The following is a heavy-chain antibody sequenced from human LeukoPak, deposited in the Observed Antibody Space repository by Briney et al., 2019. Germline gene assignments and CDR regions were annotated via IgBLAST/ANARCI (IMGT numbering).Heavy chain of an antibody. CDR3: AREPAGSGWSFDS. CDR1: GGSFSDYY. Sequence: SETLSLTCAVYGGSFSDYYWSWIRQPPAKGLEWIGEVHHSGSTNYSPSLKSRVTISVDTSKNQFSLKLSSLTAADTAVYYCAREPAGSGWSFDSWGQGTPVTVSS. J-gene: IGHJ4*02. V-gene: IGHV4-34*01. CDR2: VHHSGST. D-gene: IGHD6-19*01.